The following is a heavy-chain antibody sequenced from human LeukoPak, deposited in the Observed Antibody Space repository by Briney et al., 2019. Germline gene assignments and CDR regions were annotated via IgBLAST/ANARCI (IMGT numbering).Heavy chain of an antibody. CDR2: ISSSSSTI. V-gene: IGHV3-48*01. D-gene: IGHD3-3*01. J-gene: IGHJ4*02. CDR3: AISYRGLRFLEWLSLDY. Sequence: GGSLRLSCAASGFTFSSYSMNWVRQAPGKGLEWVSYISSSSSTIYYADSVKGRFTISRDNAKNSLYLQMNSLRAEDTAVYYCAISYRGLRFLEWLSLDYWGQGTLVTVSS. CDR1: GFTFSSYS.